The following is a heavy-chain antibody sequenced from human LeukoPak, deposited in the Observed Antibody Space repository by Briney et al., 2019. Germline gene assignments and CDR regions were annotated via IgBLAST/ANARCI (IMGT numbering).Heavy chain of an antibody. Sequence: SETLSLTCRVSGASINSGSNYWGWIRQPPGKTLEWIGYIYYSGSTNYNPSLKSRVTISVDTSKNQFSLKLSSVTAADTAVYYCARATYYYDSSGYYYEAGAFDIWGQGTMVTVSS. CDR1: GASINSGSNY. V-gene: IGHV4-61*01. CDR2: IYYSGST. CDR3: ARATYYYDSSGYYYEAGAFDI. J-gene: IGHJ3*02. D-gene: IGHD3-22*01.